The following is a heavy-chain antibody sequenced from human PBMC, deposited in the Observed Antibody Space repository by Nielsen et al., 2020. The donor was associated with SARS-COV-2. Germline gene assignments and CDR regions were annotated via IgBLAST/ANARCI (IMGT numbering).Heavy chain of an antibody. CDR3: ARASDGARNPNWFDP. J-gene: IGHJ5*02. Sequence: SETLSLTCTVSGGSISSGGFSWSWIRQHPGKGLEWIGYIYYSGSTYYNPSLKSRLTMSVDTSKNQFSLKLSSVTAADTAVYYCARASDGARNPNWFDPWGQGTQVTVAS. V-gene: IGHV4-31*03. D-gene: IGHD3-10*01. CDR2: IYYSGST. CDR1: GGSISSGGFS.